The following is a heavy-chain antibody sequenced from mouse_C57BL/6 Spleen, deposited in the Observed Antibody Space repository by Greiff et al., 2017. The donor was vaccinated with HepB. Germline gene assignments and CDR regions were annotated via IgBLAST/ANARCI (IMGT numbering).Heavy chain of an antibody. V-gene: IGHV1-54*01. J-gene: IGHJ2*01. CDR1: GYAFTNYL. D-gene: IGHD1-1*01. CDR3: ARGWDYYGSSYGYFDY. CDR2: INPGSGGT. Sequence: QVQLQQSGAELVRPGTSVKVSCKASGYAFTNYLIEWVKQRPGQGLEWIGVINPGSGGTNYNEKFKGKATLTADKSSSTAYMQLSSLTSEDAAVYFCARGWDYYGSSYGYFDYWGQGTTLTVSS.